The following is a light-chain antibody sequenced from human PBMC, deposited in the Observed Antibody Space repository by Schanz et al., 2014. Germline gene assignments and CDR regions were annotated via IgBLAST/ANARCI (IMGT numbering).Light chain of an antibody. CDR1: TPNIGSNT. J-gene: IGLJ3*02. CDR3: CSYAGSSTRHWV. V-gene: IGLV1-44*01. CDR2: TNN. Sequence: QSVLTQPPSASGTPGQRVTISCSGSTPNIGSNTINWYQQLPGTAPKLLIHTNNQRPSGVPDRFSASKSDTSASLAITGLQAEDEADYYCCSYAGSSTRHWVFGGGTKLTVL.